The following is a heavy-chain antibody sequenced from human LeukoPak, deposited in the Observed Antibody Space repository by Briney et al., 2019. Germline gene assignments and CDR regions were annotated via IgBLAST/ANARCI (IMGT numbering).Heavy chain of an antibody. Sequence: SETPSLTCAVSGGSISSSNWWRWVRPPPGRGLEWIGQIYLGGSTNYDPSLKSRVIISVDKSKNQLSLKLSSVTAADTAVYYCARHSGYSLDYWGQGALVTVSS. CDR3: ARHSGYSLDY. CDR1: GGSISSSNW. V-gene: IGHV4-4*02. CDR2: IYLGGST. D-gene: IGHD5-18*01. J-gene: IGHJ4*02.